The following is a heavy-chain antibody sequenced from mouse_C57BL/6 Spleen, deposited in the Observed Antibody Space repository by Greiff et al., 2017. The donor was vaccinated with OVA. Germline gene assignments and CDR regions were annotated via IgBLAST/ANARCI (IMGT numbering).Heavy chain of an antibody. CDR1: GYTFTDYN. J-gene: IGHJ3*01. CDR3: ARWDDGYSPFAY. D-gene: IGHD2-3*01. V-gene: IGHV1-18*01. Sequence: EVKLQESGPELVKPGASVKIPCKASGYTFTDYNMDWVKQSHGKSLEWIGDINPNNGGTIYNQKFKGKATLTVDKSSSTAYMELRSLASEDTAVYYCARWDDGYSPFAYWGQGTLVTVSA. CDR2: INPNNGGT.